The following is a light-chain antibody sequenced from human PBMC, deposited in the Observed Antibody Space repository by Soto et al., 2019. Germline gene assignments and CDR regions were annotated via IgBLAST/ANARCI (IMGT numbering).Light chain of an antibody. CDR3: GSYSSGNTVV. V-gene: IGLV2-14*01. CDR2: EVS. Sequence: SALTQPASVSGSPGQSITISCAGINSDVRDHNYVSWYQQHPGKAPRLLIYEVSNRPSGISNRFSGSKSGNTASLIISGLQAEDEADYYCGSYSSGNTVVLGGGTKLTVL. CDR1: NSDVRDHNY. J-gene: IGLJ2*01.